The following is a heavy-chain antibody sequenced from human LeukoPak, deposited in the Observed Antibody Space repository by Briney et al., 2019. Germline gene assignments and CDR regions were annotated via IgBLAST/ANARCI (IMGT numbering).Heavy chain of an antibody. V-gene: IGHV3-23*01. Sequence: GGSLRLSCAASGFTFSSYYMNWIRQAPGKGLEWVSAISGSGSSTYYADSVKGRFTISRDNAKNTLYLQMNSLRAEDTAVYYCAKVFTVTGYYMEDWGKGTTVTISS. J-gene: IGHJ6*03. CDR1: GFTFSSYY. CDR3: AKVFTVTGYYMED. CDR2: ISGSGSST. D-gene: IGHD4-17*01.